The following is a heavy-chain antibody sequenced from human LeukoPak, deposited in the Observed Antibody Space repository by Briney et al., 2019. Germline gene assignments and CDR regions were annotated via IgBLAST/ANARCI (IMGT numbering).Heavy chain of an antibody. V-gene: IGHV6-1*01. Sequence: SQTLSLTCAISGDSVSSNSDAWNWIRQSPSRGLEWLGWTYYRSKWYNHYVVSVKSRITINPDTFKNQFSLQLNSVTPEDTGVYYCARAVLGVANYGMDVWGKGTTVTVSS. CDR3: ARAVLGVANYGMDV. CDR2: TYYRSKWYN. CDR1: GDSVSSNSDA. D-gene: IGHD3-3*02. J-gene: IGHJ6*04.